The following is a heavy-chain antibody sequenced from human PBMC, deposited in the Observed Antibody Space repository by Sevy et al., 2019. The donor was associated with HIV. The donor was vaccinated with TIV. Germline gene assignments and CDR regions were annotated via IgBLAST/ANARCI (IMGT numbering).Heavy chain of an antibody. V-gene: IGHV1-18*01. CDR1: GYTFSSYG. Sequence: ASVKVSCKASGYTFSSYGITWVRQAPGQGLEWMGWISAHSGVTNYAQKFRGRVTMTRDTSTSTADMELRSLRSDDTAVYFCARLNVERRGAFDIWGQGTLVTVSS. CDR2: ISAHSGVT. D-gene: IGHD1-1*01. J-gene: IGHJ3*02. CDR3: ARLNVERRGAFDI.